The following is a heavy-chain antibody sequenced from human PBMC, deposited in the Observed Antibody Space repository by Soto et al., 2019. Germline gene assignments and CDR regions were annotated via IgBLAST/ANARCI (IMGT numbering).Heavy chain of an antibody. V-gene: IGHV4-4*02. Sequence: SETLSLTCAVSGGSISSSNWWSWVRQPPGKGLEWIGEIYRSGSTNYNPSPKSRVTISVDKSKNQFSLKLSSVTAADTAVYYCARRGKIMITFGGVIVTKNTFDYWGQGTLVTVSS. CDR1: GGSISSSNW. CDR3: ARRGKIMITFGGVIVTKNTFDY. J-gene: IGHJ4*02. CDR2: IYRSGST. D-gene: IGHD3-16*02.